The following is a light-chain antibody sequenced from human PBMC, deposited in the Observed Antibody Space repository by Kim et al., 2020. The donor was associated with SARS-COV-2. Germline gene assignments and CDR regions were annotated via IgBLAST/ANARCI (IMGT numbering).Light chain of an antibody. CDR1: ELGDKY. CDR2: QDS. Sequence: SVSPGQTASITCSGDELGDKYACWYQQKPGQSPVLVIYQDSKRPSGIPERFSGSNSGNTATLTISGTQAMDEADYYCQAWDSSTVVFGGGNQLTVL. CDR3: QAWDSSTVV. V-gene: IGLV3-1*01. J-gene: IGLJ2*01.